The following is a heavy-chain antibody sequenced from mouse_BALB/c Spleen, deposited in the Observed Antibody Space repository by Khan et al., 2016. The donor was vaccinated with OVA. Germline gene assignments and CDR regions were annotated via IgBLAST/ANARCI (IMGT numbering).Heavy chain of an antibody. CDR2: ISSGSATI. D-gene: IGHD2-4*01. Sequence: EVELVESGGGLVQPGGSRKLSCAASGFTFSSFGMHWVRQAPEKGLEWVAYISSGSATIYYADTVKGRFTISSDNPKNTLFLQMTSLRSEDTAIYCGARSVITTWYFDVWGAGTTVTVSS. CDR1: GFTFSSFG. CDR3: ARSVITTWYFDV. V-gene: IGHV5-17*02. J-gene: IGHJ1*01.